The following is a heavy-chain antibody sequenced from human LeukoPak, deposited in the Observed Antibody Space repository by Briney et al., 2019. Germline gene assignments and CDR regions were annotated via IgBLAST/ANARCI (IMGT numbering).Heavy chain of an antibody. CDR1: GGSFSGYY. J-gene: IGHJ4*02. Sequence: SETLSLTCAVHGGSFSGYYWSWIRQPPGKGLEGIGEINHSGSTNYNPSLKSRVTISVDTSKNQFSLKLSSVTAADTAVYYCARGSGGGSGWSFDYWGQGTLVTVSS. D-gene: IGHD6-19*01. CDR3: ARGSGGGSGWSFDY. V-gene: IGHV4-34*01. CDR2: INHSGST.